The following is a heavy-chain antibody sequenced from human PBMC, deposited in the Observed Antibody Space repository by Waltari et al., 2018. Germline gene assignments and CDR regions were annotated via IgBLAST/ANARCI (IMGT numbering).Heavy chain of an antibody. CDR3: ARVPLPWYLDY. CDR2: INQDGNGL. V-gene: IGHV3-7*01. CDR1: GFTLSNYW. J-gene: IGHJ4*02. Sequence: EVQVVESGGGLVQPGGSLRLDCAASGFTLSNYWMTWVRRAPGKGLEWVANINQDGNGLHYVDSVRGRFTISRDNAKNSMFLQMNSLRAEDTAVYYCARVPLPWYLDYWGQGTLVTVSS.